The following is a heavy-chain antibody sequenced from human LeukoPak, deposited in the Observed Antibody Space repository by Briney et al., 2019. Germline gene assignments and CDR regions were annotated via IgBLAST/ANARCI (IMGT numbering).Heavy chain of an antibody. CDR2: INPNSGGT. Sequence: DSVKVSCKASGYTFTGYYMHWVRQAPGQGLEWMGWINPNSGGTNYAQKFQGRVTMTRDTSISTAYMELSRLRSDDTAVYYCARSGDIVVVVNYWGQGTLVTVSS. CDR1: GYTFTGYY. V-gene: IGHV1-2*02. J-gene: IGHJ4*02. CDR3: ARSGDIVVVVNY. D-gene: IGHD2-15*01.